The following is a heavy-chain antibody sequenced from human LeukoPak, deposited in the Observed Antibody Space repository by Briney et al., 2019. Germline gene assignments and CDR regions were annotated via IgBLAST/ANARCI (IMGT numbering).Heavy chain of an antibody. CDR1: GFTFTSYG. V-gene: IGHV3-30*19. CDR3: ARDSPYDSSEGY. D-gene: IGHD3-22*01. Sequence: GGSLRLSCVASGFTFTSYGMHWVRQAPGKGLEWVAVISYDGSNKYYADSVKGRFTISRDNSKNTLYLQMNSLRAEDTAVYYCARDSPYDSSEGYWGQGTLVTVSS. CDR2: ISYDGSNK. J-gene: IGHJ4*02.